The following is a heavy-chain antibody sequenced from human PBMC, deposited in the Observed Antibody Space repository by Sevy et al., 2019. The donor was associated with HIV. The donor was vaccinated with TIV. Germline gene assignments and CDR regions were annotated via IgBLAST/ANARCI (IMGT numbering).Heavy chain of an antibody. D-gene: IGHD3-22*01. CDR1: GFTFSSYE. CDR2: ISSSGSTI. V-gene: IGHV3-48*03. J-gene: IGHJ5*02. CDR3: ARAEKYYYDSSGPRFDP. Sequence: GGSLRLSCAASGFTFSSYEMNWVRQAPGKGLEWVSYISSSGSTIYYADSVKGRFTISRDNAKNSLYLQMNSLGAEDTAVYYCARAEKYYYDSSGPRFDPWGQGTLVTVSS.